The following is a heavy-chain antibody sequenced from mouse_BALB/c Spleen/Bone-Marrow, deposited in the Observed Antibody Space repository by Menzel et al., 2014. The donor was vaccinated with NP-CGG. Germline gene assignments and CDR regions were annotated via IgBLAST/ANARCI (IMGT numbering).Heavy chain of an antibody. V-gene: IGHV1-61*01. D-gene: IGHD1-2*01. CDR2: IHPSDGET. J-gene: IGHJ2*01. Sequence: QVQLKQSGAELGGPGTSVKLSCKASGYSFISYWMNWGKQRPGEGLEWIGTIHPSDGETRLNQKFKDKATLTVDKSSSTAYMQFSSPSSEDSAVYYCARQDITAASDYWGQGTTLTVSS. CDR3: ARQDITAASDY. CDR1: GYSFISYW.